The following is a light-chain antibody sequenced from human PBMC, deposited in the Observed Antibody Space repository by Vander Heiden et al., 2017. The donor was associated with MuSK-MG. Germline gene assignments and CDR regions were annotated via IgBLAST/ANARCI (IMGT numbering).Light chain of an antibody. Sequence: EIVLTQSPGPLSLSPGERATLSCRASQSVSSSYLAWYQQKPGQAPRLLIYGASSRATGIPDRFSGSGSGTDFTLTISRLEPEDFAVYYCQQDGSSSYTFGQGTKLEIK. CDR2: GAS. V-gene: IGKV3-20*01. CDR1: QSVSSSY. CDR3: QQDGSSSYT. J-gene: IGKJ2*01.